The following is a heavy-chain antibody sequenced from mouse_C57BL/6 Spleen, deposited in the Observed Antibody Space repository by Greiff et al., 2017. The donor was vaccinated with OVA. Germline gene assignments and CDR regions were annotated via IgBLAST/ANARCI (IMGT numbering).Heavy chain of an antibody. D-gene: IGHD1-1*01. V-gene: IGHV5-12*01. J-gene: IGHJ4*01. CDR3: ARQEDYYGSSRYDAMDY. Sequence: EVMLVESGGGLVQPGGSLKLSCAASGFTFSDYYMYWVRQTPEKRLEWVAYISNGGGSTYYPDTVKGRFTISRDNAKNTLYLQMSRLKSEDTAMYYCARQEDYYGSSRYDAMDYWGQGTSVTVSS. CDR2: ISNGGGST. CDR1: GFTFSDYY.